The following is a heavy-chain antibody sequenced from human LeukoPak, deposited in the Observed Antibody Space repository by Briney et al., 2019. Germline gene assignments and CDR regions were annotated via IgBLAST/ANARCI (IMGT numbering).Heavy chain of an antibody. V-gene: IGHV3-23*01. CDR3: TVIAMVRGVLLDY. CDR2: ISGSGGST. CDR1: GFTFSSYA. J-gene: IGHJ4*02. Sequence: GGSLRLSCAASGFTFSSYAMSWVRQAPGKGLEWVSAISGSGGSTYYADSVKGRFTISRDNSKNTLYLQMNSLRAEDTAVYYCTVIAMVRGVLLDYWGQGTLVTVSS. D-gene: IGHD3-10*01.